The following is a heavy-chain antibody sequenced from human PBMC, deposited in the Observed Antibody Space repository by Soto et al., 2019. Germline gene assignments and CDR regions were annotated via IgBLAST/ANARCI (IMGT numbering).Heavy chain of an antibody. CDR2: IYHSGST. J-gene: IGHJ3*02. V-gene: IGHV4-30-2*01. CDR3: ARGPSFSIRGAFDI. Sequence: QLQLQESGSGLVKPSQTLSLTCAVSGGSISSGGYSWSWIRQPPGKGLEWIGYIYHSGSTYYNPSLKSRVTISVDRYKKQFSLKLSSVTGADTAVYYCARGPSFSIRGAFDIWGQGTMVTVSS. CDR1: GGSISSGGYS.